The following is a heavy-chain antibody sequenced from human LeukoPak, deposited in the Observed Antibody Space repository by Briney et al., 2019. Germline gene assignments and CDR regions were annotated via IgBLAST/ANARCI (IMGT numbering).Heavy chain of an antibody. CDR3: GRGPGYRSDS. J-gene: IGHJ4*02. D-gene: IGHD2-2*03. CDR2: ISSSGSTI. Sequence: PGGSLRPSCAASGFTFSSYEMNWVRQAPGKGLEWVSYISSSGSTIYYADSVKGRFTISRDNAKKSLYLQMDSLRAEDTAVYYCGRGPGYRSDSWGQGTLVTVSS. V-gene: IGHV3-48*03. CDR1: GFTFSSYE.